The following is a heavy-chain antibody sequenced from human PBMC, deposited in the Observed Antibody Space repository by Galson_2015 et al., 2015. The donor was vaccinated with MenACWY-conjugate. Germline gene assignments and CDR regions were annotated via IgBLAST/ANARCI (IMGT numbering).Heavy chain of an antibody. CDR2: TYYRSRWYN. D-gene: IGHD3-16*01. V-gene: IGHV6-1*01. CDR3: ARDKVIPLGDYTYDYYGMDV. J-gene: IGHJ6*02. Sequence: AISGDSVSSNSAAWTWIRQSPSRGLEWLGRTYYRSRWYNDYAVSVKSRITVNADTSKNQFSLQLKSVTPEDTAVYYCARDKVIPLGDYTYDYYGMDVWGQGTTVTVSS. CDR1: GDSVSSNSAA.